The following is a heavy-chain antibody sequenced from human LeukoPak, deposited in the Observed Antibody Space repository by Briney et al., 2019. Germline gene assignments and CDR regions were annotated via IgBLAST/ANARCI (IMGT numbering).Heavy chain of an antibody. Sequence: KPGGSLRLSCAASGFTFSSYSMNWVRQAPGKGLEWVSSISSSSSYIYYADSVKGRFTISRDNAKNSLYLQMNGLRAEDTAVYYCARLAAAYHFDYWGQGTLVTVSS. J-gene: IGHJ4*02. CDR3: ARLAAAYHFDY. D-gene: IGHD6-13*01. V-gene: IGHV3-21*01. CDR1: GFTFSSYS. CDR2: ISSSSSYI.